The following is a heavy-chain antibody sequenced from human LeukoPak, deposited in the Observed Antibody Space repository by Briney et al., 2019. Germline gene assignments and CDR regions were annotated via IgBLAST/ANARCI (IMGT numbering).Heavy chain of an antibody. V-gene: IGHV4-39*07. Sequence: SETLSLTCTVSGGSISSSSYYWGWTRQPPGKGLEWIGSIYYSGSTYYNPSLKSRVTISVDTSKNQFSLKLSSVTAADTAVYYCARDPLAVAAIFDYWGQGTLVTVSS. CDR2: IYYSGST. CDR1: GGSISSSSYY. CDR3: ARDPLAVAAIFDY. J-gene: IGHJ4*02. D-gene: IGHD6-19*01.